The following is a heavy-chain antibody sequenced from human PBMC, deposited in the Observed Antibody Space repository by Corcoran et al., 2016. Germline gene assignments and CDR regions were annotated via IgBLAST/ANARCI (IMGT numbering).Heavy chain of an antibody. CDR3: ARDRCGVFSYCGGTNGGMDV. D-gene: IGHD2-21*01. V-gene: IGHV4-61*01. CDR1: GGSVSSGSYY. CDR2: IYYSGST. Sequence: QVQLQESGPGLVKPSETLSLTCTVSGGSVSSGSYYWSWIRQPPGKGLEWIGYIYYSGSTNYNPSLKSRVTISVDTSKNQFSLKLSSVTAADTAVYYCARDRCGVFSYCGGTNGGMDVWGQGTTVTVSS. J-gene: IGHJ6*02.